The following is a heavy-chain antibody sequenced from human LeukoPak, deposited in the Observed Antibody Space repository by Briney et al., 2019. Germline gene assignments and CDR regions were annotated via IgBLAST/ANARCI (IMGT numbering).Heavy chain of an antibody. CDR1: GFTFRDYY. CDR2: ISSSGTYT. D-gene: IGHD5-18*01. Sequence: TGGSLRLSCAASGFTFRDYYMTWIRQAPGKGLEWVSFISSSGTYTNYADSVKGRFTISRDNAKNSLYLQMNSLRAEDTAIYYCAKSTTQLWLKYWGQGTLVTVSS. J-gene: IGHJ4*02. CDR3: AKSTTQLWLKY. V-gene: IGHV3-11*06.